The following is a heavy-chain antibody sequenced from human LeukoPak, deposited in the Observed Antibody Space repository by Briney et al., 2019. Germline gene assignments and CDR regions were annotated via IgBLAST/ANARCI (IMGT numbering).Heavy chain of an antibody. CDR3: ARGPSDIHCGGDCYSF. Sequence: GASVKVSCKASGYTFTSYYMHWVRQAPGQGLEWMGIINPSGGSTSYAQKFQGRVTMTRDTSTSTVYMELSSLRSEDTAVYYCARGPSDIHCGGDCYSFWGQGTLVTVSS. V-gene: IGHV1-46*01. CDR2: INPSGGST. CDR1: GYTFTSYY. D-gene: IGHD2-21*02. J-gene: IGHJ4*02.